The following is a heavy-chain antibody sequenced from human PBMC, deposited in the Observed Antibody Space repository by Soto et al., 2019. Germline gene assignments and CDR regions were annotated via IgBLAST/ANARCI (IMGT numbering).Heavy chain of an antibody. D-gene: IGHD6-13*01. Sequence: QVQLVQSGAEVKKPGASVKVSCKASGYTFTDYYILWVRQAPGQGLEWMGWINPNSGGTNYARKFLGNLSMARNTSVSTAYMELSRLGSDDTAVYYCARAAGRDGMDVWGQGTTVTVSS. J-gene: IGHJ6*02. CDR1: GYTFTDYY. CDR3: ARAAGRDGMDV. CDR2: INPNSGGT. V-gene: IGHV1-2*02.